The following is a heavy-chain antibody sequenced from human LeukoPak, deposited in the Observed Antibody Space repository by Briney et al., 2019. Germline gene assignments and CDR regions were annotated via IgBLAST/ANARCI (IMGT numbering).Heavy chain of an antibody. CDR1: GFTFSSYG. J-gene: IGHJ4*02. V-gene: IGHV3-30*02. CDR2: IRYDGSNK. CDR3: APTPHTLYYFDY. Sequence: GGSLRLSCAASGFTFSSYGMHWVRQAPGKGLEWVAFIRYDGSNKYYADSVKGRFTISRDNSKNTLYLQMNSLRAEDTAVYYCAPTPHTLYYFDYWGQGTLVTVSS. D-gene: IGHD3-16*02.